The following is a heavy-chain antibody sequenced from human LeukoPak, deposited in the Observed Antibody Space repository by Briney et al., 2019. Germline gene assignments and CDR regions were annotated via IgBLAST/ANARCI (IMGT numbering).Heavy chain of an antibody. CDR2: MRPNGHTT. Sequence: GGSLRLSCAASGFSLSDYSMSRIRKAPGKGLEWISYMRPNGHTTYYADSLKGRISVSWDNARNSLYLQLSSLTAADTAFYYCARSGYGDFDFWGQGALVTVSS. D-gene: IGHD2-15*01. CDR3: ARSGYGDFDF. J-gene: IGHJ4*02. V-gene: IGHV3-11*01. CDR1: GFSLSDYS.